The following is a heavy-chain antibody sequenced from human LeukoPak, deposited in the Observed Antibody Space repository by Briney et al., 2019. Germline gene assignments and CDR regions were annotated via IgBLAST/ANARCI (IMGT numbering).Heavy chain of an antibody. CDR3: ARGSYDILTGSEGFDY. CDR2: ITSSGREI. CDR1: GFSFSTYN. D-gene: IGHD3-9*01. Sequence: GGSLRLSCAASGFSFSTYNMNWVRQAPGKALEWVSSITSSGREIFYIDSVKGRFTISRDNAKNTLYLQMNSLRAEDTAVYYCARGSYDILTGSEGFDYWGQGTLVTVSS. V-gene: IGHV3-21*01. J-gene: IGHJ4*02.